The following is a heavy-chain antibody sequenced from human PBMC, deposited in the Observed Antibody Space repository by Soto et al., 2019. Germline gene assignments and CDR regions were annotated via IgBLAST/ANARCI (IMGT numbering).Heavy chain of an antibody. Sequence: PGESLKISCKGSVYSFTSYWISWVRQMPGKGLEWMGRIDPSDSYTNYSPSFQGHVTISADKSISTAYLQWSSLKASDTAMYYCARHGIVVVPAAISAFDIWGQGTMVTVSS. J-gene: IGHJ3*02. CDR2: IDPSDSYT. CDR1: VYSFTSYW. CDR3: ARHGIVVVPAAISAFDI. D-gene: IGHD2-2*01. V-gene: IGHV5-10-1*01.